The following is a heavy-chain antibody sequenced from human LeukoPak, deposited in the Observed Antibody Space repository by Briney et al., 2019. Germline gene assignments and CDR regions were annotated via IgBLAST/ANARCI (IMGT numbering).Heavy chain of an antibody. CDR1: GGTFSSYA. V-gene: IGHV1-69*04. CDR3: ANTNYYDSSGYHVYYFDY. J-gene: IGHJ4*02. CDR2: IIPIFGIA. Sequence: SVTVSCKASGGTFSSYAISWVRQAPGQGLEWMGRIIPIFGIANYAKKLQGRVTITADKSTSTAYMELSSLRSEDTAVYYCANTNYYDSSGYHVYYFDYWGQGTLVTVSS. D-gene: IGHD3-22*01.